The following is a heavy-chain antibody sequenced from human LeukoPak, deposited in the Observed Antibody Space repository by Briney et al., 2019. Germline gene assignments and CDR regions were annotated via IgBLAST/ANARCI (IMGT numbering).Heavy chain of an antibody. CDR1: GFTLSDHY. Sequence: GGSPRLSCAASGFTLSDHYMSWTRQAPGKGLEWVSYISGRGGTIYYADSVKGRLTISRDNAKNSLYLQMNSLRAEDTAVYYCARAPDSYYYGMDVWGQGTTVTVSS. CDR2: ISGRGGTI. D-gene: IGHD3-22*01. J-gene: IGHJ6*02. CDR3: ARAPDSYYYGMDV. V-gene: IGHV3-11*01.